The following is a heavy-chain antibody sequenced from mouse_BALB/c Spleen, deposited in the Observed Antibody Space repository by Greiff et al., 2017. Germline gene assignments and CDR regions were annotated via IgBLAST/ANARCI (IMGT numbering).Heavy chain of an antibody. V-gene: IGHV2-6-7*01. J-gene: IGHJ2*01. D-gene: IGHD1-1*01. Sequence: VQRVESGPGLVAPSQSLSITCTVSGFSLTGYGVNWVRQPPGKGLEWLGMIWGDGSTDYNSALKSRLSISKDNSKSQVFLKMNSLQTDDTARYYCARGGYYYGSSQYYFDYWGQGTTLTVSS. CDR3: ARGGYYYGSSQYYFDY. CDR1: GFSLTGYG. CDR2: IWGDGST.